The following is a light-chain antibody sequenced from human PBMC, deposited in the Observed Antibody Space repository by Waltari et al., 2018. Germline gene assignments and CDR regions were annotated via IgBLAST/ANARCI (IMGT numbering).Light chain of an antibody. J-gene: IGLJ3*02. CDR2: LNSDGSH. Sequence: VKLTCTLSSGHSSYAIAWHQQQPEKGPRYLMKLNSDGSHSKGDGIPDRFSGPTSGAERYPTISSLQSEDEADYYCQTWGTGIPVFGGGTKMTVL. CDR3: QTWGTGIPV. CDR1: SGHSSYA. V-gene: IGLV4-69*01.